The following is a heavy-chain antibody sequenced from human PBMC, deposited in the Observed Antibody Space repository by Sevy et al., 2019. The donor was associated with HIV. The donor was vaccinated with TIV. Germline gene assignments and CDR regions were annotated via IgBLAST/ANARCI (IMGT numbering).Heavy chain of an antibody. Sequence: GGSLRLSCAASGFSFSSYSVSWVRQAPGKGLEWVASIGSSNSYIYYADSVKGRFTISRDNAKNSLFLHMNTLRAEDTAGYYWARSYSSSWYILYYFEYWGQGTPVTVSS. CDR2: IGSSNSYI. V-gene: IGHV3-21*01. D-gene: IGHD6-13*01. CDR3: ARSYSSSWYILYYFEY. CDR1: GFSFSSYS. J-gene: IGHJ4*02.